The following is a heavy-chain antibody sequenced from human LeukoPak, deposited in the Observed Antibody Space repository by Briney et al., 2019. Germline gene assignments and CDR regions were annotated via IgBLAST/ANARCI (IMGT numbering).Heavy chain of an antibody. D-gene: IGHD3-22*01. Sequence: GGSLRLSCVASGVTLSNYAMSWARQAPGKGLEWVSYISGTSSYTNYADSVKGRFTISRDNAKNSLYLQMNSLRAEDTAVYYCAGAHYDSSGYYPLDYWGQGTLVTVSS. J-gene: IGHJ4*02. CDR2: ISGTSSYT. CDR1: GVTLSNYA. CDR3: AGAHYDSSGYYPLDY. V-gene: IGHV3-11*06.